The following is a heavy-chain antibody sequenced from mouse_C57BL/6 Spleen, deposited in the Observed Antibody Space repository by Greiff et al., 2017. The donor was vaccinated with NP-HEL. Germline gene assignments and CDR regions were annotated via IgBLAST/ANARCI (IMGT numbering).Heavy chain of an antibody. CDR1: GYSFTDYN. V-gene: IGHV1-39*01. Sequence: EVQLQQSGPELVKPGASVKISCKASGYSFTDYNMNWVKQSNGKSLEWIGVINPNYGTTSYNQKFKGKATLTVDQSSSTAYMQLNSLTSEDSAVYYCERSNYYGSSYTSFDYWGQGTTLTVSS. CDR2: INPNYGTT. D-gene: IGHD1-1*01. J-gene: IGHJ2*01. CDR3: ERSNYYGSSYTSFDY.